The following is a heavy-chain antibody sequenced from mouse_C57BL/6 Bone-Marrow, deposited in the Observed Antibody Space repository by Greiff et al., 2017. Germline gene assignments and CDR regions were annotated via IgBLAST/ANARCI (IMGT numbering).Heavy chain of an antibody. CDR2: IYPGNSDT. CDR3: TKDGYYDWYVDV. V-gene: IGHV1-5*01. Sequence: EVQLQQSGTVLARPGASVKMSCKTSGYTFTSYWMHWVKQRPGQGLEWIGAIYPGNSDTSYNQKFKGKAKLTAVTSASTAYMELSSLTNEDSAVYYCTKDGYYDWYVDVWGTGTTVTVSS. D-gene: IGHD2-3*01. CDR1: GYTFTSYW. J-gene: IGHJ1*03.